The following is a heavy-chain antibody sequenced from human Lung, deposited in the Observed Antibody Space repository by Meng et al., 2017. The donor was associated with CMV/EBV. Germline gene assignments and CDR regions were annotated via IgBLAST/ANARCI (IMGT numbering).Heavy chain of an antibody. J-gene: IGHJ4*02. CDR3: AKEGEEGYCSSISCPPGH. V-gene: IGHV3-33*06. CDR1: GFTFSNYG. CDR2: TWYDGSNK. D-gene: IGHD2-2*01. Sequence: GGXXRLSCAASGFTFSNYGMHWVRQAPGKGLEWVAVTWYDGSNKFYADSVKGRFTISRDNSKNTLYLQMNSLRAEDTAVYHCAKEGEEGYCSSISCPPGHXGQEXLVTVSS.